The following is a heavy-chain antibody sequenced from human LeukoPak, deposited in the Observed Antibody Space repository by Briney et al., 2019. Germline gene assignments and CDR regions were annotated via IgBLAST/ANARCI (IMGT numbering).Heavy chain of an antibody. CDR3: ARGILRQQLVHTY. CDR1: GYTFTSYD. CDR2: MNPNSGNT. D-gene: IGHD6-13*01. Sequence: ASVKVSCKASGYTFTSYDINWVRQATGQGLEWMGWMNPNSGNTGYAQKFQGRVTMTRNTSISTAYMELSSLRTEDTAVYYCARGILRQQLVHTYWGQGTLVTVSS. J-gene: IGHJ4*02. V-gene: IGHV1-8*01.